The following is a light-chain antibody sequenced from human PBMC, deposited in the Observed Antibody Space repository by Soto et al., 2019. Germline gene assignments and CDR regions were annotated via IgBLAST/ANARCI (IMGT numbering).Light chain of an antibody. CDR3: CSYAGSYTFWV. V-gene: IGLV2-11*01. Sequence: QSALTQPRSVSGSPGQSVTISCTGTSSDVGGYNYVSWYQQHPGKAPKLMIYDVNKRPSGVPDRFSGSKSGNMASLTISGLQAEDEADYYCCSYAGSYTFWVFGGGTKLTVL. J-gene: IGLJ3*02. CDR1: SSDVGGYNY. CDR2: DVN.